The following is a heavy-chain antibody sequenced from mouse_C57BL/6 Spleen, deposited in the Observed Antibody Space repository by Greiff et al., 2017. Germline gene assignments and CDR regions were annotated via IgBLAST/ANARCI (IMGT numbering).Heavy chain of an antibody. CDR2: IYPGDGDT. J-gene: IGHJ3*01. CDR3: ARVYDYDRPWFAY. V-gene: IGHV1-80*01. Sequence: VQLQQSGAELVKPGASVKISCKASGYAFSSYWMNWVKQRPGKGLEWIGQIYPGDGDTNYNGKFKGKATLTADKSSSTAYMQLSSLTSEDSAVYFCARVYDYDRPWFAYWGQGTLVTVSA. D-gene: IGHD2-4*01. CDR1: GYAFSSYW.